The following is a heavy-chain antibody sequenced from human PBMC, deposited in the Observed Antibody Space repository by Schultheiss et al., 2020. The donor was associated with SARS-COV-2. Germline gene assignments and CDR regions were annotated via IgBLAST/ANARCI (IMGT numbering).Heavy chain of an antibody. J-gene: IGHJ5*02. Sequence: SETLSLTCAVSGGSISSYYWSWIRQHPGKGLEWIGYIYYSGSTYYNPSLKSRVTISVDTSKNQFSLKLSSVTAADTAVYYCARGGTISNWFDPWGQGTLVTVSS. CDR3: ARGGTISNWFDP. V-gene: IGHV4-31*11. CDR1: GGSISSYY. CDR2: IYYSGST. D-gene: IGHD2-15*01.